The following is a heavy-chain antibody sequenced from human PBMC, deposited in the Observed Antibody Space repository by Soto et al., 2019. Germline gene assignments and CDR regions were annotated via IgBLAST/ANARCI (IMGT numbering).Heavy chain of an antibody. CDR1: GVPHSNPSYY. D-gene: IGHD2-21*01. Sequence: PSETRSLTCIVSGVPHSNPSYYTTGARQPPGKGLDSIEDIFWTGRINSSPSIKSCVTISVDTSKKQCSLHLTSVTGADTAVYFCAGLTFRLAGAIHGRSNWFRPWAPGTLVTVSS. CDR3: AGLTFRLAGAIHGRSNWFRP. J-gene: IGHJ5*02. V-gene: IGHV4-39*01. CDR2: IFWTGRI.